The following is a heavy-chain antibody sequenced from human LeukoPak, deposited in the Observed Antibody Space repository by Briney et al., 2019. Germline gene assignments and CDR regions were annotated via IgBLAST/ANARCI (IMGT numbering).Heavy chain of an antibody. D-gene: IGHD3-10*01. CDR1: GFTFSDHY. J-gene: IGHJ3*02. Sequence: GGSLRLSCAASGFTFSDHYMDWVRQAPVKGLEWVGRIRNKANSYTTGYAASVRGRFTISRDDSKNSVNLQMDSLKTEDTAVYYCVRVGSLAFDIWGQGTMVTVSS. V-gene: IGHV3-72*01. CDR2: IRNKANSYTT. CDR3: VRVGSLAFDI.